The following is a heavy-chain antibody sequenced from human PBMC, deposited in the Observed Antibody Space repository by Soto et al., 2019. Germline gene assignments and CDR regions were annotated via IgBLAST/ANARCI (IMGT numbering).Heavy chain of an antibody. CDR2: IIPIFGTA. D-gene: IGHD3-10*01. V-gene: IGHV1-69*13. J-gene: IGHJ5*02. CDR1: GGTFSSYA. CDR3: ARALHYYGSGSYYSRDLSNNWFDP. Sequence: ASVKVSCKASGGTFSSYAISWVRQAPGQGLEWMGGIIPIFGTANYAQKFQGRVTITADESTSTAYMELSSLRSEDTAVYYCARALHYYGSGSYYSRDLSNNWFDPWGQGTLVTVSS.